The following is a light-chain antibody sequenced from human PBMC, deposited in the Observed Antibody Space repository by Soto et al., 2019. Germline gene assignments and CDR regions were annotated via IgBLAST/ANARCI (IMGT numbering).Light chain of an antibody. J-gene: IGKJ5*01. CDR3: QQRSNWPPT. V-gene: IGKV3-11*01. CDR2: DVS. CDR1: QSVTIY. Sequence: EVVLTQSPATLSLSPGEGATLSCRASQSVTIYLAWYQKKSGQAPRLLIYDVSKRATGIPARFSGSGSGTDFNLNIASIEPEDSAIYFCQQRSNWPPTFGQGTRLEIK.